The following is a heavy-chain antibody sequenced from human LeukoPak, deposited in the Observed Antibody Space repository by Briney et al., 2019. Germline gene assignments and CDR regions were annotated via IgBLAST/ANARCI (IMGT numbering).Heavy chain of an antibody. J-gene: IGHJ4*02. CDR3: ARTTGYSSGWYYFDY. Sequence: PSETLSLTCTVSGGSISSYYWSWIRQPPGKGLERIGYIYYSGSTNYNPSLKSRVTISVDTSKNQFSLKLSSVTAADTAVYYCARTTGYSSGWYYFDYWGQGTLITVSS. D-gene: IGHD6-19*01. CDR1: GGSISSYY. CDR2: IYYSGST. V-gene: IGHV4-59*01.